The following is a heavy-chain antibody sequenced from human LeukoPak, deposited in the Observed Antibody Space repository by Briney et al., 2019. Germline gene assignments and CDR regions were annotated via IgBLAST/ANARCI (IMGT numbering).Heavy chain of an antibody. CDR1: GFTFSGSA. J-gene: IGHJ4*02. CDR2: IRSKANSYAT. CDR3: TNYGDYFRSQGQYRDY. V-gene: IGHV3-73*01. D-gene: IGHD4-17*01. Sequence: GGSLRLSCAASGFTFSGSAMHWVRQASGKGLEWVGRIRSKANSYATAYAASVKGRFTISRDDSRNTAYLQMNSLKTEDTAVYYCTNYGDYFRSQGQYRDYWGQGTLVTVSS.